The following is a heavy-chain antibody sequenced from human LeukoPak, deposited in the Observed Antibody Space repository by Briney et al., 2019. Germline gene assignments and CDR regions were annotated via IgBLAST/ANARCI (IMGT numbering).Heavy chain of an antibody. Sequence: GGSLRLSCAASGFTVSSNYMSWVRQAPGNGLEWVSVIYSGGSTYYADSVKCRFTISRDNSKNTLYLQMNSLRAEDTAVYYCARVGGQGYYYYYGMDVWGQGTTVTVSS. CDR2: IYSGGST. V-gene: IGHV3-53*01. CDR1: GFTVSSNY. J-gene: IGHJ6*02. CDR3: ARVGGQGYYYYYGMDV. D-gene: IGHD1-26*01.